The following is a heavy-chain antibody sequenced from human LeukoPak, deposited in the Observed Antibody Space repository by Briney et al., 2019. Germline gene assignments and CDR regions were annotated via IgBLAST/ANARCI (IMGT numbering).Heavy chain of an antibody. Sequence: GGSLRLSCAASGFTFSSYGMHWVRQAPGKGLEWVAVISYDGSNKYYADSVKGRFTISRDNSKNTLYLQMNSLRAEDTAVYYCAKGRGYSYGLEYYYYYGMDVWGKGTTVTVSS. V-gene: IGHV3-30*18. CDR1: GFTFSSYG. J-gene: IGHJ6*04. D-gene: IGHD5-18*01. CDR3: AKGRGYSYGLEYYYYYGMDV. CDR2: ISYDGSNK.